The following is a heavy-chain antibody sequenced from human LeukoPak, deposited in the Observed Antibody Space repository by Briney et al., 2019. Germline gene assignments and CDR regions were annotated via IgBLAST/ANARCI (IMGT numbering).Heavy chain of an antibody. CDR2: VSGSSGST. J-gene: IGHJ6*03. V-gene: IGHV3-23*01. CDR3: AKGYSVLGYYYMDV. Sequence: GESLRLSCAASGFTFTTYWMSWVRQAPGKGLEWVSGVSGSSGSTYSADSVRGRFTISRDNSNNTLYLQMNSLRAEDTAVYYCAKGYSVLGYYYMDVWGKGTTVTVSS. CDR1: GFTFTTYW. D-gene: IGHD2-15*01.